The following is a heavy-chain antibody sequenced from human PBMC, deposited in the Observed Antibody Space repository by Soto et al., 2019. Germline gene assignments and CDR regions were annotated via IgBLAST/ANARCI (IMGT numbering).Heavy chain of an antibody. J-gene: IGHJ4*02. CDR1: GFTFSSYW. D-gene: IGHD2-15*01. V-gene: IGHV3-74*01. CDR3: ARGTHCSGGSCYPSAYGY. Sequence: PGGSLRLSCAASGFTFSSYWMHWVRQAPGKGLVWISRINSDGSSTSYADSVKGRFTISRDNAKNTLYLQMNSLRAEDTAVYYCARGTHCSGGSCYPSAYGYWGQGTLVTLSS. CDR2: INSDGSST.